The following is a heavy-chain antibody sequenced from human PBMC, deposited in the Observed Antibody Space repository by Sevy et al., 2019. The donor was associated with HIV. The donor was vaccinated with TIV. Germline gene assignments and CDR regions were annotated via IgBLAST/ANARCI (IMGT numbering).Heavy chain of an antibody. CDR3: ARGGFIYVWGNHPFDY. Sequence: SQTLSLTCAVYGGSFSGYYWSWIRQPPGKGLEWIGEINHSGSTNYNPSLKSRVTISVDTSKNQFSLKLSSVTAADTAVYYCARGGFIYVWGNHPFDYWGQGTLVTVSS. V-gene: IGHV4-34*01. CDR2: INHSGST. CDR1: GGSFSGYY. J-gene: IGHJ4*02. D-gene: IGHD3-16*01.